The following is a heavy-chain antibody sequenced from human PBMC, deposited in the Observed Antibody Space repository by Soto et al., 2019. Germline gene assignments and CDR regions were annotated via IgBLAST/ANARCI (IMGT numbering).Heavy chain of an antibody. CDR2: IIPILGIA. J-gene: IGHJ5*02. CDR1: GGTFSSYT. V-gene: IGHV1-69*04. Sequence: SVKVSCKASGGTFSSYTISWVRQAPGQGLEWMGRIIPILGIANYAQKFQGRVTITADESTSTAYMELSSLRSEDTAVYYCARDSPGYNWFDPWGQGTLVTVSS. CDR3: ARDSPGYNWFDP.